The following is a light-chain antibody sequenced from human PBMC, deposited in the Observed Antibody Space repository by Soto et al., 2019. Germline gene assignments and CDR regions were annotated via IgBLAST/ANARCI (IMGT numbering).Light chain of an antibody. Sequence: ESGLTQSPVSLSFAPGERATLSWSASQSVSSYLAWYQQKPGQAPRLLIYDASSRATGIPDRFSGSGSGTDFTLTISRLEPEDFAVYFCQQYSDLPMTFGQGTRLEN. CDR3: QQYSDLPMT. CDR1: QSVSSY. J-gene: IGKJ5*01. V-gene: IGKV3-20*01. CDR2: DAS.